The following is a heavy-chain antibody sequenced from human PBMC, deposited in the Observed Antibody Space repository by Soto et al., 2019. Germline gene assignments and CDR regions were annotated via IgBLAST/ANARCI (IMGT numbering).Heavy chain of an antibody. CDR3: AKDQWGSSGGVLDY. V-gene: IGHV3-30*18. J-gene: IGHJ4*02. CDR2: ISYDGSNK. D-gene: IGHD2-15*01. CDR1: GFTFSSYG. Sequence: QVQLVESGGGVVQPGRSLRLSCAASGFTFSSYGMHWVRQAPGKGLEWVAVISYDGSNKYYADSVKGRFTISRDNSKNTLYLQMNSLRAEDTAVYYCAKDQWGSSGGVLDYWGQGTLVTVSS.